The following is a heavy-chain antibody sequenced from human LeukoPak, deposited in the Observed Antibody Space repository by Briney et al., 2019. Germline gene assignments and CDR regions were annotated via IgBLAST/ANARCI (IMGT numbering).Heavy chain of an antibody. V-gene: IGHV3-33*01. J-gene: IGHJ4*02. CDR1: GFTFSSYG. Sequence: GRSLRLSCAASGFTFSSYGMHWVRQAPGKGLEWVAVIWYDGSNKYYADSVKGRFTISRDNSKNTLYLQMNSLRAEDTAVYYCARWGATSGYYFDYWGQGTLVTVSS. CDR3: ARWGATSGYYFDY. CDR2: IWYDGSNK. D-gene: IGHD3-22*01.